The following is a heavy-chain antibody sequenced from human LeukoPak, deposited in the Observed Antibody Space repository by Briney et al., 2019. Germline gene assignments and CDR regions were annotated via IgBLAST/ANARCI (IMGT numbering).Heavy chain of an antibody. Sequence: GGSLRLSCAVSGFTFSGHGMHWVRQVPGKGLEWVASISGGGSDTYNEDAVKGRFTISRDNYKSTLSLQMNSLRAEDTAVYYCAKGGAYGSASYCDNWGQGTLVTVSS. V-gene: IGHV3-23*02. CDR3: AKGGAYGSASYCDN. D-gene: IGHD3-10*01. CDR1: GFTFSGHG. CDR2: ISGGGSDT. J-gene: IGHJ4*02.